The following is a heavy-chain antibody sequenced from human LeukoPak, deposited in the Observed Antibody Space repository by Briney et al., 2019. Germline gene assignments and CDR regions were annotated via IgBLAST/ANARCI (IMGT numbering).Heavy chain of an antibody. D-gene: IGHD3-22*01. CDR3: AKDAFYYYDSSGYFPAR. Sequence: GGSLRLSCAASGFTFGSYGMHWVRQAPGKGLEWVAVISYDGSNKYYADSVKGRFTISRDNSKNTLYLQMNSLRAEDTAVYYCAKDAFYYYDSSGYFPARWGQGTLVTVSS. V-gene: IGHV3-30*18. CDR2: ISYDGSNK. CDR1: GFTFGSYG. J-gene: IGHJ4*02.